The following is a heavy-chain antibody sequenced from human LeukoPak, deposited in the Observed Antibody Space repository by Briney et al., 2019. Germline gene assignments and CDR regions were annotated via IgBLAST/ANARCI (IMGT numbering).Heavy chain of an antibody. CDR2: ISGSGGST. V-gene: IGHV3-23*01. CDR3: AKPDCSSTSCYGMYFDY. D-gene: IGHD2-2*01. Sequence: GGTLRLSCAASGFTFSNYGMSWVRQAPGKGLEWVSAISGSGGSTYYADSVKGRFTISRDNSKNTLYLQMNSLRAEDTAVYYCAKPDCSSTSCYGMYFDYWGQGTLVTVSS. CDR1: GFTFSNYG. J-gene: IGHJ4*02.